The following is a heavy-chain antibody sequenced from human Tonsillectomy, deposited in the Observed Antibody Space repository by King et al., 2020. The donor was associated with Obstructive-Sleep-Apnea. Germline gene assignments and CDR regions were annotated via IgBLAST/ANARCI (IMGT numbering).Heavy chain of an antibody. V-gene: IGHV4-59*01. J-gene: IGHJ5*02. CDR2: IYYSGST. CDR1: GGSISSYY. D-gene: IGHD3-10*01. Sequence: VQLQESGPGLVKPSETLSLTCTVSGGSISSYYWSWIRQPPGKGLEWIGYIYYSGSTNYNPSLKSRVTISVDTSKNQFSLKLSSVTAADTAVYYCARAGVYGSGSYYTWFDPWGQGTLVTAAS. CDR3: ARAGVYGSGSYYTWFDP.